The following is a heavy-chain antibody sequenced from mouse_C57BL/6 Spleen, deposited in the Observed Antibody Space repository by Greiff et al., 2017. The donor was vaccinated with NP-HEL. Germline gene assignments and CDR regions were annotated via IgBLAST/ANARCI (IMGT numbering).Heavy chain of an antibody. CDR3: AITTVVGEYYFDY. CDR1: GYTFTSYW. J-gene: IGHJ2*01. V-gene: IGHV1-64*01. CDR2: IHPNSGST. D-gene: IGHD1-1*01. Sequence: VQLQQPGAELVKPGASVKLSCKASGYTFTSYWMHWVKQRPGQGLEWIGMIHPNSGSTNYNEKFKSKATLTVDKSSSTAYMQLSSLTSEDSAVYYCAITTVVGEYYFDYWGQGTTLTVSS.